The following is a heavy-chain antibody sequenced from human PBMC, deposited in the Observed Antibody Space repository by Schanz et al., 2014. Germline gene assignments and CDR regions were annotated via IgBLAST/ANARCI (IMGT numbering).Heavy chain of an antibody. CDR2: ISGGGGTT. CDR3: AKIERNED. Sequence: EVQLLESGGGLVQPGGSLRLSCAASGFTFSSYAMSWVRQAPGKGLEWVSAISGGGGTTYYTDSVKGRFTISRDNSKNTLYLQMNSLRAEDTAVYFCAKIERNEDWGQGTLXTVSS. J-gene: IGHJ4*02. D-gene: IGHD1-1*01. CDR1: GFTFSSYA. V-gene: IGHV3-23*01.